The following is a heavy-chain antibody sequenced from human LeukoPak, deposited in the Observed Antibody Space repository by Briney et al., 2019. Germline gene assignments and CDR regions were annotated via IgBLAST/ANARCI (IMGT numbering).Heavy chain of an antibody. CDR1: GGSISSYY. CDR2: IHHSGTP. Sequence: ASETLSLTCTVSGGSISSYYWSWIRQHPGKGLEWIGYIHHSGTPYYSPTLKSRLTISVDTSKNQFSLQLSSVTAADTAVYYCARVRDSFDYWGQGTLVTVSS. J-gene: IGHJ4*02. V-gene: IGHV4-59*06. CDR3: ARVRDSFDY.